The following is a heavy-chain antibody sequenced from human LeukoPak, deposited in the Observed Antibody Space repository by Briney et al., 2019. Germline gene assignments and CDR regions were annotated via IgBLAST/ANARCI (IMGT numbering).Heavy chain of an antibody. CDR3: VRQKIMDY. V-gene: IGHV3-48*04. D-gene: IGHD3-16*01. CDR1: GFTFSSYS. J-gene: IGHJ4*02. CDR2: ISSTSTTI. Sequence: PGGSLRLSCAASGFTFSSYSMNWVRQAPGKGLEWISYISSTSTTISYADSVKGRFTISRDNAKNSLYLQMNSLRAEDTAVYYCVRQKIMDYWGQGTLVTVSS.